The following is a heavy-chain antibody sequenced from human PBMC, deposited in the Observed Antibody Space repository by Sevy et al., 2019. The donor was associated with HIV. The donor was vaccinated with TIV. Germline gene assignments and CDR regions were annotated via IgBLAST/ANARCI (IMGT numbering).Heavy chain of an antibody. J-gene: IGHJ4*02. CDR1: GITVSRDY. D-gene: IGHD3-10*01. CDR3: ARGRLSAELVS. Sequence: GGSLRLSCTASGITVSRDYMTWVRQAPGKGLEWVSIIYTYGNADYADSVKDRFTISRDNSKNMKSLRAEDTAVYYCARGRLSAELVSWGQGTLVTVSS. CDR2: IYTYGNA. V-gene: IGHV3-66*01.